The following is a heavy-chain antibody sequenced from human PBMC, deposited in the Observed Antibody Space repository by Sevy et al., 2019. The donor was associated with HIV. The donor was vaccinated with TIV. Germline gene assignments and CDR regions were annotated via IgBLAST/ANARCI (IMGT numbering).Heavy chain of an antibody. CDR2: IYGNGIT. J-gene: IGHJ4*02. CDR1: GGSISSYY. V-gene: IGHV4-4*07. Sequence: SETLSLTCTVSGGSISSYYWGWIRQPAGKGLEWIGRIYGNGITTYIPSLKSRVTISVDTSKRQFSLKLSSVTAADTAVYYCAREEAYNEGGFDSWGQGTLVTVSS. CDR3: AREEAYNEGGFDS. D-gene: IGHD1-1*01.